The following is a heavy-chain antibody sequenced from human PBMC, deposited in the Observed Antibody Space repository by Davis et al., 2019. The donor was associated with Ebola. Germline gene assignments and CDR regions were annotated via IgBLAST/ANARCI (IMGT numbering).Heavy chain of an antibody. CDR1: GAPISSSAYS. CDR3: ARVGDFQGVY. Sequence: PSETLSPTCALSGAPISSSAYSWSWIRQPPGKGLEWTGYIYHSGSTYYNPSPKSRVTISIERSKNQFSLKLSSVTAADTAVYFCARVGDFQGVYWGQGILVSVSS. CDR2: IYHSGST. V-gene: IGHV4-30-2*01. J-gene: IGHJ4*02. D-gene: IGHD2-8*01.